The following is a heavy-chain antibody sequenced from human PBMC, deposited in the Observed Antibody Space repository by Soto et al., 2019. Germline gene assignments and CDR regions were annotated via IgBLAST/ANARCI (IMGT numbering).Heavy chain of an antibody. Sequence: ASVKVSCKASGYTFTGYYMHWVRQAPGQGLEWMGWINPNSGGTNYAQKFQGRVTMTRDTSISTAYMELSRLRSDDTAVYYCAHQGCSGGSCYSVGYYYYYYGMDVWGQGTTVTV. CDR1: GYTFTGYY. D-gene: IGHD2-15*01. CDR3: AHQGCSGGSCYSVGYYYYYYGMDV. CDR2: INPNSGGT. J-gene: IGHJ6*02. V-gene: IGHV1-2*02.